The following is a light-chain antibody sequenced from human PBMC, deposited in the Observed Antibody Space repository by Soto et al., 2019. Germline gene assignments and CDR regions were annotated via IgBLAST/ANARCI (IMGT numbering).Light chain of an antibody. CDR3: QQYNNWPPT. V-gene: IGKV3-15*01. J-gene: IGKJ5*01. CDR2: DVS. CDR1: QSARSS. Sequence: EVVMTQSPATLSVSPGERATLSCKASQSARSSLGWYQQKPGQPPRLLIHDVSIRATGIPARFNGSGSGTEFTLTISSLRSEDFAVYYCQQYNNWPPTFGQGTRLEIK.